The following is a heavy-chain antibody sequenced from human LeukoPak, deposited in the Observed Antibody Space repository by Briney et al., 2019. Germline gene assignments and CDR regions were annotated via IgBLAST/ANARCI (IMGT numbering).Heavy chain of an antibody. CDR3: ARDHTETSSLNFRNYYYYGMDI. V-gene: IGHV4-31*03. CDR1: GGSIRSGDYS. CDR2: IYYSRST. J-gene: IGHJ6*02. D-gene: IGHD4-11*01. Sequence: PSETLSLTCTVSGGSIRSGDYSWNWFRQHPGKGLEWIGYIYYSRSTYYNPSLTSRVTMSVDTSKNQFSLKLSSVTAADTAIYYCARDHTETSSLNFRNYYYYGMDIWGQGTTVIVSS.